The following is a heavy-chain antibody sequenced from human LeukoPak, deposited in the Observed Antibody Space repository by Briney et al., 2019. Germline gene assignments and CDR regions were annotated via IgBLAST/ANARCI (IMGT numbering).Heavy chain of an antibody. D-gene: IGHD1-1*01. CDR2: INHSGST. Sequence: SGTLSLTCAVYGGSFSDYYWHWIRQPPGKGLEWIGKINHSGSTNYNPSLKSGVTISVDTSKNQFSLKLSSVTAADTAVYYCARGRAESNCLINYYYYYMDVWGKGTTVTVSS. CDR1: GGSFSDYY. CDR3: ARGRAESNCLINYYYYYMDV. J-gene: IGHJ6*03. V-gene: IGHV4-34*01.